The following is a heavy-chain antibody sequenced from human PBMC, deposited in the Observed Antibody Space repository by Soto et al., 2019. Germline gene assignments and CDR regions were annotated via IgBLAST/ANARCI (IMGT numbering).Heavy chain of an antibody. CDR2: INPNSGGT. CDR3: ARGGDANRYYYYGMDV. CDR1: GYTFTGYY. Sequence: SVKVSCKASGYTFTGYYMHCVVQSALRGLEWMGWINPNSGGTNYAQKFQGWVTMTRDTSISTAYMELSRLRSDDTAVYYCARGGDANRYYYYGMDVWGQGTTVTVSS. J-gene: IGHJ6*02. V-gene: IGHV1-2*04.